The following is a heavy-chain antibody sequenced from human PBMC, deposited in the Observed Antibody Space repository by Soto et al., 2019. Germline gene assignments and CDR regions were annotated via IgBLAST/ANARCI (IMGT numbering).Heavy chain of an antibody. CDR3: ARNSRTDYGDSFYYYYGMDV. D-gene: IGHD4-17*01. J-gene: IGHJ6*02. CDR1: GGSFSGYY. Sequence: ASETLSLTCAVYGGSFSGYYWSWIRQPPGKRLEWIAKINHSGRTNYKPSLKSRVTISVDTSKNPFSLKLSTVTAADTAVYYCARNSRTDYGDSFYYYYGMDVWGQGTKVTVS. V-gene: IGHV4-34*01. CDR2: INHSGRT.